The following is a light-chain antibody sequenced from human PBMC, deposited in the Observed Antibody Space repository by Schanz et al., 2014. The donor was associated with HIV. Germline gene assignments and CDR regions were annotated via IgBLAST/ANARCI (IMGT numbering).Light chain of an antibody. CDR1: QSFTNF. V-gene: IGKV1-39*01. CDR3: LQTYSGPFS. Sequence: DIQMTQSPSSLSASVGDRVTITCRASQSFTNFLHWYQQRPGKVPKLLIYAASNLQSGVPSRFTGNGSGTDFTLTIISLRPEDFGAYYCLQTYSGPFSFGPGTKVDVK. J-gene: IGKJ3*01. CDR2: AAS.